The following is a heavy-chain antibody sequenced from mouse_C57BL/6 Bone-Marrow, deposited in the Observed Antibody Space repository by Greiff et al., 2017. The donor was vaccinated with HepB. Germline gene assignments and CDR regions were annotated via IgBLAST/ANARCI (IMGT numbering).Heavy chain of an antibody. CDR1: GYSITSGYY. D-gene: IGHD2-4*01. V-gene: IGHV3-6*01. Sequence: EVQLQESGPGLVKPSQSLSLTCSVTGYSITSGYYWNWIRQFPGNKLEWMGYISYDGSNNYNPSLKNRISITRDTSKNQFFLKLNSVTTEDTATYYCAREVGLRRGDYWGQGTSVTVSS. CDR3: AREVGLRRGDY. CDR2: ISYDGSN. J-gene: IGHJ4*01.